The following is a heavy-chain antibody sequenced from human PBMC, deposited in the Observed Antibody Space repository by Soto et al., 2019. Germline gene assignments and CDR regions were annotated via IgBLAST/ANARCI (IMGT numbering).Heavy chain of an antibody. CDR1: GFTFSNYA. CDR3: AKNLGPTGKWHFDY. CDR2: ISSGDST. Sequence: GGSLRLSCVVSGFTFSNYAMSWVHQAPGKGLEWVSGISSGDSTFYADSVKGRFTISRDSFKNTLYLQMNSLRAEDTAVYYCAKNLGPTGKWHFDYWGQGTLVAVSS. D-gene: IGHD1-1*01. J-gene: IGHJ4*02. V-gene: IGHV3-23*01.